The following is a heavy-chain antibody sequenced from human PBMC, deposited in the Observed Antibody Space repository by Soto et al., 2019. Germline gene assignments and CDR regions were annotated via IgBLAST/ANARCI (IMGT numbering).Heavy chain of an antibody. CDR1: GGSISSYY. J-gene: IGHJ6*02. Sequence: PSETLSLTCTVSGGSISSYYWIWIRQPPGKGLEWIGYIYYSGSTNYNPSLKSRVTISVDTSKNQFSLKLSSVTAADTAVYHCARGGQLAPYYYYGMDVWGQGTTVTVSS. CDR3: ARGGQLAPYYYYGMDV. D-gene: IGHD6-6*01. CDR2: IYYSGST. V-gene: IGHV4-59*01.